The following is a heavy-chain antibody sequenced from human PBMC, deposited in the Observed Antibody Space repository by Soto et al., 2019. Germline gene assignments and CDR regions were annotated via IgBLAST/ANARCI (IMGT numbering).Heavy chain of an antibody. V-gene: IGHV4-39*01. Sequence: SETLSLTCTVSGGSISSSSYYWGWIRQPPGKGLEWIGSIYYSGSTYYNPSLKSRVTISVDTSKNQFSLKLSSVTAADTAVYYCARLDSSSWYSGYYYYGMDVWGQGTTVTVSS. CDR3: ARLDSSSWYSGYYYYGMDV. J-gene: IGHJ6*02. CDR1: GGSISSSSYY. CDR2: IYYSGST. D-gene: IGHD6-13*01.